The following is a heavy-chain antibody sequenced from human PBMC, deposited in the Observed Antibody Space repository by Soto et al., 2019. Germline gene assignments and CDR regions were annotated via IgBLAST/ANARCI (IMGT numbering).Heavy chain of an antibody. Sequence: SETLSLTCTVSGGSISSSSYYWGWIRQPPGKGLEWIGSIYYSGSTYYNPSLKSRVTISVDTSKNQFSLKLSSVTAADTAVYYCARRNPDNYDFWSGYYLGNYYYGMDVWGQGTTVTVSS. J-gene: IGHJ6*02. V-gene: IGHV4-39*01. CDR2: IYYSGST. D-gene: IGHD3-3*01. CDR1: GGSISSSSYY. CDR3: ARRNPDNYDFWSGYYLGNYYYGMDV.